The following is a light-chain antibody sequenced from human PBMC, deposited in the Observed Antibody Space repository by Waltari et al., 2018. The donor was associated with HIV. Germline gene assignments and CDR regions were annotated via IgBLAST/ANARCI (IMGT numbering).Light chain of an antibody. CDR2: DTT. Sequence: QAVVTQEPSLTVSPGGTVTLTCDSSPGPVTTAHYPYWLQQRPCQAPMTLIFDTTKRHSWTPARFSGSLLGGKAALTLSGAQSEDEAEYYCLLSYNGARVFGGGTKVTVL. V-gene: IGLV7-46*01. CDR3: LLSYNGARV. CDR1: PGPVTTAHY. J-gene: IGLJ3*02.